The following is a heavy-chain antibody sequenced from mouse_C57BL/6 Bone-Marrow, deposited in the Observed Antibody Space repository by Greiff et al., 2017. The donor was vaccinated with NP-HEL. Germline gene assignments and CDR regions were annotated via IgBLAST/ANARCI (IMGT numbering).Heavy chain of an antibody. CDR3: ARSTTVVEGYYAMDY. V-gene: IGHV14-2*01. D-gene: IGHD1-1*01. J-gene: IGHJ4*01. CDR1: GFNIKDYY. CDR2: IDPEDGET. Sequence: EVQLQESGAELVKPGASVKLSCTASGFNIKDYYMHWVKQRTEQGLEWIGRIDPEDGETKYAPKFQGKATITAATSSNTAYLQLSSLTSEDTAVYYCARSTTVVEGYYAMDYWGQGTSVTVSS.